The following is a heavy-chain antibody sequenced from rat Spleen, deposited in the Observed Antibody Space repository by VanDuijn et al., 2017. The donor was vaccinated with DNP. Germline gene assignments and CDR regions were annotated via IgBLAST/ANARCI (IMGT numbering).Heavy chain of an antibody. CDR1: GFSPTSYH. V-gene: IGHV2-43*01. CDR2: MWTGGGT. Sequence: QVQLKESGPGLVQPSQTLSLTCTVSGFSPTSYHVTWVRQPPGKGLEWMGVMWTGGGTAYNSLLESRLSITRDTSKSQVFLKMNSLQTEDKATYYCARYSTSFVMDVWGQGASVTVSS. CDR3: ARYSTSFVMDV. D-gene: IGHD1-2*01. J-gene: IGHJ4*01.